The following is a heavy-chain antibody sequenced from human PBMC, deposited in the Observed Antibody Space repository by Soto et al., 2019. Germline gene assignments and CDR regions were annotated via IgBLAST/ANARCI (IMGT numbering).Heavy chain of an antibody. CDR1: GLTLYSYA. J-gene: IGHJ4*02. CDR3: AKDGYDFWSGYYFEDY. V-gene: IGHV3-23*01. CDR2: ISGSCGST. Sequence: GGWLRLSCAACGLTLYSYAMTWVRQAPGNGLEWVSAISGSCGSTYYADSVKGRFTISRDNSKNTLYLQMNSLRAEDTAVYYCAKDGYDFWSGYYFEDYWGQGTLVTISS. D-gene: IGHD3-3*01.